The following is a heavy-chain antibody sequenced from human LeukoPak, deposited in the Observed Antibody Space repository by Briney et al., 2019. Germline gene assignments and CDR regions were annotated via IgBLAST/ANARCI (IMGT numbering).Heavy chain of an antibody. D-gene: IGHD3-3*02. Sequence: PSETLSLTCAVYGGSFSGYYWSWIRQPPGKGLEWIGEINHSGSTNYNPSLKSRVTISVDTSKNQFSLKLSSVTAADTAVYYCARRRICGYYLDYWGQGTLVTVSS. CDR1: GGSFSGYY. CDR2: INHSGST. J-gene: IGHJ4*02. V-gene: IGHV4-34*01. CDR3: ARRRICGYYLDY.